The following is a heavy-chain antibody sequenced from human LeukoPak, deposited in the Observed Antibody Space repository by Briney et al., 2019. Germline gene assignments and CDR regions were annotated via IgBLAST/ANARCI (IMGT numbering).Heavy chain of an antibody. CDR3: ARTAATYYYYYGMDV. Sequence: SETLSLTCADYGGSFSGYYWSWIRQPPGKGLEWIGEINHSGSTNYNPSLKSRVTISVDTSKNQFSLKLSSVTAADTAVYYCARTAATYYYYYGMDVWGQGTTVTVSS. V-gene: IGHV4-34*01. CDR1: GGSFSGYY. J-gene: IGHJ6*02. D-gene: IGHD6-25*01. CDR2: INHSGST.